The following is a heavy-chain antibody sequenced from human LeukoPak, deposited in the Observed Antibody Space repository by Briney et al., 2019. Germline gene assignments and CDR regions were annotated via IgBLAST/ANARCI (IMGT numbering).Heavy chain of an antibody. V-gene: IGHV3-15*01. CDR2: IKRIIDGGTT. J-gene: IGHJ4*02. CDR1: GFTVSSKY. Sequence: GGSLRLSCAASGFTVSSKYMCWVRQAPGKGLEWVGRIKRIIDGGTTDYAAPVKGRFTVSRHDSINTLYLQMSSLKTEDTAVYYCAAQGGSGDLRYWGQGTLVTVSS. CDR3: AAQGGSGDLRY. D-gene: IGHD4-17*01.